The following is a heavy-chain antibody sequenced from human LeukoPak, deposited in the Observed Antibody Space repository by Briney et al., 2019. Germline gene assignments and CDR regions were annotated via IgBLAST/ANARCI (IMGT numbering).Heavy chain of an antibody. D-gene: IGHD2-15*01. CDR1: GGSINSGGYY. CDR3: AREGLQPNWFDP. CDR2: IYYSGST. J-gene: IGHJ5*02. Sequence: PSQTLSLTCTVSGGSINSGGYYWSWIRQHPGKGLEWIGYIYYSGSTYYNPSLKSRVTISVDTSKNQFSLKLSSVTAADTAVYYCAREGLQPNWFDPWGQGTLVTVSS. V-gene: IGHV4-31*03.